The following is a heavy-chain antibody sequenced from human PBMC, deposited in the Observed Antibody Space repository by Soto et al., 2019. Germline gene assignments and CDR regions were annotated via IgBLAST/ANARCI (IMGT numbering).Heavy chain of an antibody. Sequence: QVQLQESGPGLVKPSETLSLTCTVSGGSISSYYWSWIRQPPGKGLEWIGYIYYSGSTNYNPSLKSRVTISVDTSKNQFSLKLSSVTAADTAVYYCARATVTTYLSWVKGYFQHWGQGTLVTVSS. J-gene: IGHJ1*01. V-gene: IGHV4-59*01. D-gene: IGHD4-17*01. CDR3: ARATVTTYLSWVKGYFQH. CDR2: IYYSGST. CDR1: GGSISSYY.